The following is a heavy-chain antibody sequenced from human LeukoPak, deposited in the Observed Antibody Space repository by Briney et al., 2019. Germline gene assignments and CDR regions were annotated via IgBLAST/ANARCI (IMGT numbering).Heavy chain of an antibody. CDR1: EFTFNNYA. CDR2: INSKGGST. V-gene: IGHV3-64D*06. J-gene: IGHJ4*02. Sequence: PGGSLRLSCSAPEFTFNNYAMHWVRQAPGKGLEYVSGINSKGGSTYYADSVKGRFTISRDNSKNTLYLQMSSLRAEDTAVYYCVKGEVVTADHFDYWGQGTLVTVSS. CDR3: VKGEVVTADHFDY. D-gene: IGHD1-20*01.